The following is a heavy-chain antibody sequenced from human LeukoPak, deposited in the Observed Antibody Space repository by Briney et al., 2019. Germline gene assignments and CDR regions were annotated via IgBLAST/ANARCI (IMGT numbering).Heavy chain of an antibody. J-gene: IGHJ4*02. CDR1: GDSVSSYAAT. D-gene: IGHD6-19*01. Sequence: SQTLSLTCAISGDSVSSYAATWTWLRQSPSRGLEWLGRTYYRSKWYNEYEVSVTSRMTINPDTSKNRFSLQLSSVTPEDTAVYYCARGYNTGWYTGGFDHWGQGSLVTVSS. CDR2: TYYRSKWYN. V-gene: IGHV6-1*01. CDR3: ARGYNTGWYTGGFDH.